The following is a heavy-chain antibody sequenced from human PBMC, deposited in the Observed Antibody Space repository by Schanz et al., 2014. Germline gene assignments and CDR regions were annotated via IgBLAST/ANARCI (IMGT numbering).Heavy chain of an antibody. D-gene: IGHD3-9*01. Sequence: QVQLVQSGAEVKKPGASVKVSCKASGYTFTSYYMHWVRQAPGQGPEWMGWISAFDDKTDYAQNFQGRLIMTTDTSTTTVYMELRGLRSDDTAVYYCARETTISTGGAFDVWGRGTMVTVSS. CDR3: ARETTISTGGAFDV. V-gene: IGHV1-18*04. CDR2: ISAFDDKT. CDR1: GYTFTSYY. J-gene: IGHJ3*01.